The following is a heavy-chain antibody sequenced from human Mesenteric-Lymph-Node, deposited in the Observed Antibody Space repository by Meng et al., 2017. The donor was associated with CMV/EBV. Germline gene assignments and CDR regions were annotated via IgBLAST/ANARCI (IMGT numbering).Heavy chain of an antibody. CDR3: ARDSSSWYSNLYYFDY. J-gene: IGHJ4*02. CDR1: GYTFTSYG. CDR2: ISAYNGNT. Sequence: GYTFTSYGISWVRQAPGQGLEWMGWISAYNGNTNYAQKLQGRVTMTTDTSTSTAYMELRSLRSDDTAVYYCARDSSSWYSNLYYFDYWGQGTLVTVSS. D-gene: IGHD6-13*01. V-gene: IGHV1-18*01.